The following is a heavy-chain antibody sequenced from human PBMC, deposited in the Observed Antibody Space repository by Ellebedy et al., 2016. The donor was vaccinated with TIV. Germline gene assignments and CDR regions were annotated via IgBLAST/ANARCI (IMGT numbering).Heavy chain of an antibody. D-gene: IGHD2-15*01. V-gene: IGHV3-7*03. CDR3: ARSSGWGCDD. CDR2: IKQDGSER. CDR1: GFALSDFW. J-gene: IGHJ4*02. Sequence: GGSLRLSXAASGFALSDFWMTWVRQTPGRGLEWVANIKQDGSERNYVDSVKGRFTISRDNVENSLYLQMNNLRVEDTAVYYCARSSGWGCDDWGQGTLVTVSS.